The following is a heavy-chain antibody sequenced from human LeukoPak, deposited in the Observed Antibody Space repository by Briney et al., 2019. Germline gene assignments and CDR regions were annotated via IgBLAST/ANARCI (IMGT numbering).Heavy chain of an antibody. CDR1: GFTFSSYE. CDR3: ARERDYYDSSGSSLTGFDI. CDR2: ISSSGSTI. Sequence: GGSLRLSCAASGFTFSSYEMNWVRQAPGKGLEWVSYISSSGSTIYYADSVKGRFTISRDNAKNSLYLQMNSLRAEDTAVYYCARERDYYDSSGSSLTGFDIWGQGTMVTVSS. D-gene: IGHD3-22*01. V-gene: IGHV3-48*03. J-gene: IGHJ3*02.